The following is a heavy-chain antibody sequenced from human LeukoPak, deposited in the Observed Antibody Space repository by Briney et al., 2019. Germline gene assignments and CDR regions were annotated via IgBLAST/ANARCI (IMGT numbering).Heavy chain of an antibody. D-gene: IGHD1-1*01. CDR3: ARDPTGTGIDGFDP. Sequence: SQTLSLTCTVSGGSISSGGYYWSWIRQPPGKGLEWIGYIYHSGSTYYNPSLKSRVTISVDRSKNQFSLKLSSVTAADTAVYYCARDPTGTGIDGFDPWGQGTLVTVSS. J-gene: IGHJ5*02. V-gene: IGHV4-30-2*01. CDR1: GGSISSGGYY. CDR2: IYHSGST.